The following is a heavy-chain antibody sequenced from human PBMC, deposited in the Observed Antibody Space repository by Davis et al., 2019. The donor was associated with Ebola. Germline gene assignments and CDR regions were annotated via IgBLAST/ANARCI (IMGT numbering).Heavy chain of an antibody. V-gene: IGHV1-8*01. J-gene: IGHJ5*02. Sequence: AASVKVSCKASGYTFTSYDINWVRQATGQGLEWMGWMNPNSGNTGYAQKFQGRVTMTRNTSISTAYMELSSLRSDDTAVYYCARDSSLATTSWFDPWGQGTLVTVSS. CDR2: MNPNSGNT. CDR1: GYTFTSYD. D-gene: IGHD4-11*01. CDR3: ARDSSLATTSWFDP.